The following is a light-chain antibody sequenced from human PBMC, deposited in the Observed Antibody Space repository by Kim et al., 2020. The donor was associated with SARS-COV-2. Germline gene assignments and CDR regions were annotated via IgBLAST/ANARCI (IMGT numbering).Light chain of an antibody. CDR2: SNR. CDR1: ISNIGGNT. Sequence: VAIACSGGISNIGGNTVNWYQQFSGMAPRLLIYSNRSRPSGVPDRFAGSKSGTSASLDITVLQSEDEADYYCASWDDRLNGVVFGGGTQLTVL. J-gene: IGLJ2*01. CDR3: ASWDDRLNGVV. V-gene: IGLV1-44*01.